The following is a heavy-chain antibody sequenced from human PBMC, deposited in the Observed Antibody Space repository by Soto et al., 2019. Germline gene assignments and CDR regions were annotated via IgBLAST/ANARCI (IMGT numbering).Heavy chain of an antibody. CDR3: ARDPRGGRYYETGGYYYTGGNWFDP. Sequence: QVHLVQSGAEVKKPGASVRVSCKVSGFTFTAYYMHWVRQAPGQGLEWMGWINPDNGATKSAQKFQGRVTMTRDTSITTVYMEMSSLRSDDTAVYFGARDPRGGRYYETGGYYYTGGNWFDPWGQGTLVTVSS. V-gene: IGHV1-2*02. D-gene: IGHD3-22*01. J-gene: IGHJ5*02. CDR2: INPDNGAT. CDR1: GFTFTAYY.